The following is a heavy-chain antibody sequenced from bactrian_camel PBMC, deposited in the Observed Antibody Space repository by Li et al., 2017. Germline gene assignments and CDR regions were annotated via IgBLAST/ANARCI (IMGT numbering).Heavy chain of an antibody. CDR2: INYDDGSN. CDR3: VRLKYERLRTSIFAY. Sequence: VQLVESGGGLVQPGGSLRLSCAASGFIKTAYYMIWVRQAPGKGLEWVATINYDDGSNIRYLDSVKGRFTISSSDAQNAMYLQLNSLEPEDTGIYYCVRLKYERLRTSIFAYWGQGTQVTVS. CDR1: GFIKTAYY. V-gene: IGHV3S40*01. J-gene: IGHJ4*01. D-gene: IGHD3*01.